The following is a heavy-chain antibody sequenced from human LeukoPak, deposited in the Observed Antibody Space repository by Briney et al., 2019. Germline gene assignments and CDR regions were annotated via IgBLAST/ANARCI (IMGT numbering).Heavy chain of an antibody. D-gene: IGHD3-3*01. Sequence: SETLSLTCTVSGGSISSSSYHWGWIRQPPGKGLEWIGSIYYSGSTYYNPSLKSRVTISVDTSKNQFSLKLSSVTAADTAVYYCGLAVLRFLEWLGPFDYWGQGTLVTVSS. CDR3: GLAVLRFLEWLGPFDY. J-gene: IGHJ4*02. V-gene: IGHV4-39*01. CDR2: IYYSGST. CDR1: GGSISSSSYH.